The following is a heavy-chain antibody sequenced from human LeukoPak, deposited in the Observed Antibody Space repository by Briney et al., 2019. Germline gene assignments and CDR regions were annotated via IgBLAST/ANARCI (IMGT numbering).Heavy chain of an antibody. CDR2: ISSSNSYI. CDR1: GFTFSSYE. V-gene: IGHV3-21*01. Sequence: GGSLRLSCAASGFTFSSYEMNWVRQAPGKGLECVSSISSSNSYIYYADSVKGRFTISRNNAKNSLYLQMHSLRAEDTAVYYCARSGYDFWSGPDYWGQGTLVTVSS. CDR3: ARSGYDFWSGPDY. D-gene: IGHD3-3*01. J-gene: IGHJ4*02.